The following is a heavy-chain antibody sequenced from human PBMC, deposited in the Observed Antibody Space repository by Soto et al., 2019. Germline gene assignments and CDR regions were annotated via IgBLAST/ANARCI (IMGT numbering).Heavy chain of an antibody. J-gene: IGHJ5*02. D-gene: IGHD3-22*01. CDR1: GGSISSGDYY. CDR3: ARRDRSGFSYWLDT. Sequence: PSETLSLTCTVSGGSISSGDYYWSWIRQHPGKGLEWIGTIYFSGTNYYNPSLKRRVTISVDTSKSQFSLKLSSVTAADTAVYYCARRDRSGFSYWLDTWGQGTLVTVSS. CDR2: IYFSGTN. V-gene: IGHV4-31*03.